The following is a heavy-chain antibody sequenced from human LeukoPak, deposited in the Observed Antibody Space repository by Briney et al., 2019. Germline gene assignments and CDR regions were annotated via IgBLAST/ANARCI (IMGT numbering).Heavy chain of an antibody. CDR1: GFTFSSYS. J-gene: IGHJ4*02. V-gene: IGHV3-74*01. D-gene: IGHD6-13*01. Sequence: GGSPRLSCAASGFTFSSYSMNWVRQAPGKGLVWVSRISSDGSSTTYADSVKGRFTISRDNAKNTLYLQMNSLRAEDTAVYYCGRGGKVEQLVLARWGQGSLVTVSS. CDR2: ISSDGSST. CDR3: GRGGKVEQLVLAR.